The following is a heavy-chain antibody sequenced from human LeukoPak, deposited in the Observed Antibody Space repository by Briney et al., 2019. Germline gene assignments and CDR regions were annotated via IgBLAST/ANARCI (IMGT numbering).Heavy chain of an antibody. D-gene: IGHD3-22*01. Sequence: ASVKVSCKASGHTFTGYYMHWVRQTPGQGLEWMGWIYPNSGGAKYAQKFQGRVTMTRDTSISTAYMELSSLRSDDTAVYFCARDRYGRAYYASYFDYWGQGTLVTVSS. CDR2: IYPNSGGA. CDR3: ARDRYGRAYYASYFDY. CDR1: GHTFTGYY. V-gene: IGHV1-2*02. J-gene: IGHJ4*02.